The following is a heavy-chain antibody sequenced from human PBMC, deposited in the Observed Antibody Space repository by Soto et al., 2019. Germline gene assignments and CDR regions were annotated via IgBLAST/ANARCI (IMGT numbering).Heavy chain of an antibody. D-gene: IGHD2-15*01. Sequence: SEPLSLTCTVSGGSISSSSYYWGWIRQPPGKGLEWIGSIYYSGSTYYNPSLKSRVTMSVGTSKIQFSLKLSSVTAADTAVYYCARHFKECRGGSCRVLNWFDPWGHGSLVTVSS. CDR2: IYYSGST. V-gene: IGHV4-39*01. J-gene: IGHJ5*02. CDR3: ARHFKECRGGSCRVLNWFDP. CDR1: GGSISSSSYY.